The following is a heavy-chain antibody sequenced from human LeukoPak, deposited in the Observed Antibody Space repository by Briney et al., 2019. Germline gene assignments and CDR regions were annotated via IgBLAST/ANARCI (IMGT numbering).Heavy chain of an antibody. CDR1: GGSVSSATNY. J-gene: IGHJ6*02. CDR3: ARVVSIGVLAATNRWFDYGMYV. CDR2: IYYSGST. D-gene: IGHD2-15*01. V-gene: IGHV4-61*01. Sequence: SETLSLTCSVSGGSVSSATNYWSWIRQPPGKGLEWIGYIYYSGSTNYNPSLKSRVTISVDTSKNQFSLQLSSVTAADTAVYYCARVVSIGVLAATNRWFDYGMYVWGQGTTVTVSS.